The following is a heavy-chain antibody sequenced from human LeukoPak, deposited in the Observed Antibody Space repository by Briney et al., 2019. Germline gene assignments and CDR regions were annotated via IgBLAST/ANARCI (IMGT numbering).Heavy chain of an antibody. CDR1: GFTFSSYW. D-gene: IGHD1-26*01. Sequence: PGGSLRLSCAASGFTFSSYWMSWVRQAPGKGLEWVSYISSSGSIIYYADSVKGRFTISRDNAKNSLSLQMNSLRAEDTAVYYCTRHVGPLDYWGQGTLVTVSS. V-gene: IGHV3-48*04. CDR2: ISSSGSII. CDR3: TRHVGPLDY. J-gene: IGHJ4*02.